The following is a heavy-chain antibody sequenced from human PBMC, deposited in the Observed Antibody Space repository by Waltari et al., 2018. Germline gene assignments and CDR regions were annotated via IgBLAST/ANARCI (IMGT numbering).Heavy chain of an antibody. CDR2: ISWNSGSI. J-gene: IGHJ4*02. CDR1: GFTFDDYA. CDR3: AKDIGGTTGTGIDY. V-gene: IGHV3-9*03. Sequence: EVQLVESGGGLVQPGRSLRLSCAASGFTFDDYAMHWVRQAPGKGLEWVSGISWNSGSIGYADSVKGRFTISRDNAKNSLYLQMNSLRAEDMALYYCAKDIGGTTGTGIDYWGQGTLVTVSS. D-gene: IGHD1-1*01.